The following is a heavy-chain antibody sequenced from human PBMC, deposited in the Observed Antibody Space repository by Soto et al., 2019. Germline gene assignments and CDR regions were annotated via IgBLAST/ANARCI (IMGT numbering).Heavy chain of an antibody. J-gene: IGHJ4*02. CDR1: GYMFSNYD. CDR2: MNPDSDKT. D-gene: IGHD2-21*02. Sequence: QVQLVQSGAEVKKPGASVKVSCKASGYMFSNYDIIWVRQATGQGLEWMGWMNPDSDKTDYAQKFQGRVTMTGNTSISTAYMELTALTYEDTAIYYCARPGARYCGGDCYSSHSGQGTLVTVSS. CDR3: ARPGARYCGGDCYSSH. V-gene: IGHV1-8*01.